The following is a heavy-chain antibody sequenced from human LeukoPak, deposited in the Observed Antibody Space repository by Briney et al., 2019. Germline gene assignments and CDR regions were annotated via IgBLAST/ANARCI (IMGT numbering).Heavy chain of an antibody. Sequence: ASVKVSCKASGYTFTVYYIHWVRQAPGQGLEWMGWINPNSGVTNYAQKFQGRVTMTRDTSISTAYMELSRLRSDDTAVYYCARDRFGRTGHSDYRGQGTLVTVSS. V-gene: IGHV1-2*02. CDR2: INPNSGVT. D-gene: IGHD3/OR15-3a*01. CDR3: ARDRFGRTGHSDY. CDR1: GYTFTVYY. J-gene: IGHJ4*02.